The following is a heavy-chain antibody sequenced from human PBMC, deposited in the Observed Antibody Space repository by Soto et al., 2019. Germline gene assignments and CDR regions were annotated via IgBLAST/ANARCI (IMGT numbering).Heavy chain of an antibody. CDR3: ARQDYYDSSGYFYYFDY. CDR1: GDSISSYY. V-gene: IGHV4-59*08. CDR2: ISYSGST. Sequence: SETLSLTCTVSGDSISSYYWSWIRQPPGKGLEWIGYISYSGSTNYNPSLKSRVTISVDTSKNQFSLKLSSVTAADTAVYYCARQDYYDSSGYFYYFDYWGQGTLVTVSS. D-gene: IGHD3-22*01. J-gene: IGHJ4*02.